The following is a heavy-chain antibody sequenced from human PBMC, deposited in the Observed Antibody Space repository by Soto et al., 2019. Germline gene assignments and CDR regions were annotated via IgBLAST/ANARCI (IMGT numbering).Heavy chain of an antibody. CDR3: ARHRIAADAFDI. V-gene: IGHV5-10-1*01. CDR1: GYSFTFYW. Sequence: PGESLKISCKGSGYSFTFYWISWVRQMPGKDLEWMGRIDTSDSYTNYSPSFQGHVSISADKSISTAYLQWSSLKASDTAMYYCARHRIAADAFDIWGQGTMVTVSS. CDR2: IDTSDSYT. D-gene: IGHD6-13*01. J-gene: IGHJ3*02.